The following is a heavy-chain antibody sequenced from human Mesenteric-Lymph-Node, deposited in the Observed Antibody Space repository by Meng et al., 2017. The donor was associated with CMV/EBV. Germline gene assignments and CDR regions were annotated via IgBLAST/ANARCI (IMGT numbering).Heavy chain of an antibody. Sequence: VSGKASGETFRSYIISWVRPAPGQELEWGGGIIPSFGTTGYAQDFQGRVTITSDESTRTAYMDLSSLRSEDTAVYFCASSTGGGFDYWGQGTLVTVSS. CDR1: GETFRSYI. CDR3: ASSTGGGFDY. CDR2: IIPSFGTT. V-gene: IGHV1-69*01. J-gene: IGHJ4*02. D-gene: IGHD4-11*01.